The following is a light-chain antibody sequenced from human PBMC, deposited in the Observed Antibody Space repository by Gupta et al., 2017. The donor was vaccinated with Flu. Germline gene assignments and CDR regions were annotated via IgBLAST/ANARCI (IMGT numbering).Light chain of an antibody. CDR1: SSDIGSYNY. J-gene: IGLJ2*01. CDR3: SSCISSSTLV. Sequence: SITTSCTGTSSDIGSYNYVSWYQQHPGQAPKRLMYGVTNRPSGVSNRGSASKSGDTASLPISGLQAEDEADYYCSSCISSSTLVFGGGTKLSVL. V-gene: IGLV2-14*01. CDR2: GVT.